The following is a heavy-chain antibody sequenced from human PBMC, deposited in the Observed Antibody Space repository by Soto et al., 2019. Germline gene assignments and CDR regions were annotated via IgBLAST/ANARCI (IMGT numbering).Heavy chain of an antibody. CDR2: MNPNSGNT. D-gene: IGHD2-21*01. J-gene: IGHJ5*01. Sequence: QVQLVQCGAEVKTPGASVKVSCRASRYTFATCDMNWVRQAPGQGLEWMGWMNPNSGNTGYAQKFQDRLTMTRDTALSVAHMELSSLRNEDTAVYYCARSDGYNFNWLDSWGQGTLVTVS. V-gene: IGHV1-8*01. CDR1: RYTFATCD. CDR3: ARSDGYNFNWLDS.